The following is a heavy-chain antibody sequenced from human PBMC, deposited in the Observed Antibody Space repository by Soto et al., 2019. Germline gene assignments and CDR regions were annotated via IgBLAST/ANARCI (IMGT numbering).Heavy chain of an antibody. V-gene: IGHV3-7*01. CDR3: ARISNQRIFDY. CDR2: IKQDGSEK. J-gene: IGHJ4*02. CDR1: GFSLSSYW. Sequence: EVQLVESGGGFVQPGGSLRLSCAASGFSLSSYWMSWVRQAPGKGLEWVANIKQDGSEKFYVDSVKGRFTISRDNAKNSLYLQLNSLRAEDTAVYYCARISNQRIFDYWGQGTLVTVAS. D-gene: IGHD2-2*01.